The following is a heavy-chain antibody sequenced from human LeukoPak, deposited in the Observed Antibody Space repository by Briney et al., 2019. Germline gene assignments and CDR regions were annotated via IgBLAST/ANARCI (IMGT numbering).Heavy chain of an antibody. D-gene: IGHD3-16*01. J-gene: IGHJ4*02. Sequence: GASVKVSCKAPGYTFTSYGISWVRQAPGQGLEWMGWISAYNGNTNYAQKLQGRVTMTTDTSTSTAYMELRSLRSDDTAVYYCARGDYDYVWGSPGFDYWGQGTLVTVSS. V-gene: IGHV1-18*01. CDR3: ARGDYDYVWGSPGFDY. CDR2: ISAYNGNT. CDR1: GYTFTSYG.